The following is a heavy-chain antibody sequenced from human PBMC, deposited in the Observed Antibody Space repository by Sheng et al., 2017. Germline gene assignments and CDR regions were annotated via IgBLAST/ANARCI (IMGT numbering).Heavy chain of an antibody. J-gene: IGHJ6*02. CDR3: ARGTNWNYLTYYYYGMDV. CDR1: GYSISSGYY. D-gene: IGHD1-7*01. Sequence: QVQLQESGPGLVKPSETLSLTCAVSGYSISSGYYWGWIRQPPGKGLEWIGSIYHSGSTYYNPSLKSRVTISVDTSKNQFSLKLSSVTAADTAVYYCARGTNWNYLTYYYYGMDVWGQGTTVTVSS. V-gene: IGHV4-38-2*01. CDR2: IYHSGST.